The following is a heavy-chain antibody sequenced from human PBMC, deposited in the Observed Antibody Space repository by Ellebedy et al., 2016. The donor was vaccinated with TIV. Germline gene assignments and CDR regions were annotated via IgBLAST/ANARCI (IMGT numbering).Heavy chain of an antibody. V-gene: IGHV4-59*01. Sequence: MPGGSLRLSCTVSGGSISSYYWSWIRQPPGKGLEWIGYIYYSGRVDYNPSLKSRVTISVDTSKNQFSLKLRSVTAADTAVYYCAGAKVGTLRWFDPWGQGTLVTVSS. CDR1: GGSISSYY. D-gene: IGHD4-23*01. J-gene: IGHJ5*02. CDR3: AGAKVGTLRWFDP. CDR2: IYYSGRV.